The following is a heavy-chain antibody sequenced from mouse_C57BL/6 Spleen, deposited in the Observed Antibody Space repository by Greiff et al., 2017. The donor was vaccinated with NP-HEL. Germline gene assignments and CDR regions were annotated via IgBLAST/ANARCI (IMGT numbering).Heavy chain of an antibody. Sequence: QVQLQQPGAELVNPWASVKMSCKASGYTFTSYWITWVKQRPGQGLEWIGDIYPGSVSTNYHEKFKSKSTLPVVTSSSTAYMKRSSLTSEDSAVYYCAREGITTVVATYYAMDYWGQGTSVTVSS. CDR2: IYPGSVST. CDR1: GYTFTSYW. D-gene: IGHD1-1*01. CDR3: AREGITTVVATYYAMDY. V-gene: IGHV1-55*01. J-gene: IGHJ4*01.